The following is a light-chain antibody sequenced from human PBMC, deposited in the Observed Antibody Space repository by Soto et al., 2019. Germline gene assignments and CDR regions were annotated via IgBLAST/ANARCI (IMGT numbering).Light chain of an antibody. CDR1: QSIRSW. Sequence: DIQMTQSPSTPSAFVGDRVTITCRASQSIRSWLAWYQQKPGKAPKLLIYDASTLQSGVPSRFSGSGSGTEFTLTINSLQPDDLATYYCQQYNTYSTFGGGTKVDIK. CDR3: QQYNTYST. V-gene: IGKV1-5*01. J-gene: IGKJ4*01. CDR2: DAS.